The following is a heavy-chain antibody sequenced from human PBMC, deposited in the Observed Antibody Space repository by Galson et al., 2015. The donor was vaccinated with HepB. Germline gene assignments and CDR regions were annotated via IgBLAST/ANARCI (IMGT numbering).Heavy chain of an antibody. CDR3: AKGDVWGSAALNYGMDV. CDR1: GFTFNSYA. CDR2: IGGGGST. D-gene: IGHD3-16*01. J-gene: IGHJ6*02. V-gene: IGHV3-23*01. Sequence: SLRLSCAAAGFTFNSYAMPWVRQAPGKGLEWVAAIGGGGSTSYAESVQGRFTISRDNSKNMVFLQMSSLRAEDTAVYYCAKGDVWGSAALNYGMDVWGQGTTVTVSS.